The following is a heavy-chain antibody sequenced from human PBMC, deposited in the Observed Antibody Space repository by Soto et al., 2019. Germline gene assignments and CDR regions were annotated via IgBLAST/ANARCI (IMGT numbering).Heavy chain of an antibody. CDR1: GFTFSSYG. V-gene: IGHV3-23*01. J-gene: IGHJ4*02. CDR3: ARALALDSDDFFAY. D-gene: IGHD3-9*01. Sequence: GGSLRLSCTASGFTFSSYGMGWVRQAPGKGLQWVSTIRGDGGQTHYTDSVKGRFSISRDNSKNTVYLQMDSLRAEDTAMYFCARALALDSDDFFAYWGQGTQVTVSS. CDR2: IRGDGGQT.